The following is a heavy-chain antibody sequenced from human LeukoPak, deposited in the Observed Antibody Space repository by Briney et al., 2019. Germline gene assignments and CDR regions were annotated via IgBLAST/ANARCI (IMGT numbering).Heavy chain of an antibody. D-gene: IGHD1-26*01. CDR3: ARDLGGIYFDY. Sequence: SGTLSLTCTVSDASISGYYWSWIRQPPGKGLEWIGSIHFSGSTNYNPSLRSRVTISVDTSKSQLSLKLSSVTAADTAVYYCARDLGGIYFDYWGQGTLVTVPS. V-gene: IGHV4-59*01. CDR1: DASISGYY. J-gene: IGHJ4*02. CDR2: IHFSGST.